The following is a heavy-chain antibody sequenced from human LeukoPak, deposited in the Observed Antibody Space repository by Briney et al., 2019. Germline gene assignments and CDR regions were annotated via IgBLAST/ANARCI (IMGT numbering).Heavy chain of an antibody. Sequence: ASVKVSCKASGYTFTNHYMHWVRQAPGQGLEWMGIINPGGGSTSYPQKFQGRVTMTRDTSTSTVYMELSSLRSEDTAFYFCARDEVAGTYYFDNWGQGTPVTVSS. D-gene: IGHD6-19*01. CDR3: ARDEVAGTYYFDN. CDR1: GYTFTNHY. V-gene: IGHV1-46*01. J-gene: IGHJ4*02. CDR2: INPGGGST.